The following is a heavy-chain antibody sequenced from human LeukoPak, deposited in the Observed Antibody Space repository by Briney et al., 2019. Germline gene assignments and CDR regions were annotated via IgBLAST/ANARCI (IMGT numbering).Heavy chain of an antibody. CDR1: GDSITNYY. V-gene: IGHV4-4*07. J-gene: IGHJ4*02. D-gene: IGHD6-19*01. CDR3: AREPYRSLYVFDF. Sequence: PSETLSLTCAVSGDSITNYYWSWIRQPAGKGLEWIGHVYNSGSTSYNPSLKSRVTMSLDTSKNQISLKVNSVTADDTAVYYCAREPYRSLYVFDFCGQGTLVTVSS. CDR2: VYNSGST.